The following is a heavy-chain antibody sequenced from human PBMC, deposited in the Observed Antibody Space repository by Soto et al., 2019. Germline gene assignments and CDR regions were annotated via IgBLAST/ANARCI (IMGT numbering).Heavy chain of an antibody. D-gene: IGHD5-12*01. Sequence: QVQLVQSGGEVKKPGASVKVSCKASGYTFTIYGINWVRQAPGQGLEWMGWISPDNGNTNYEQKLQGRVTMTTDTSTSTAYMERRSLRSDYTAVYYCARALGYSGYAGMDVCGQGTTVTVSS. J-gene: IGHJ6*02. CDR1: GYTFTIYG. V-gene: IGHV1-18*01. CDR2: ISPDNGNT. CDR3: ARALGYSGYAGMDV.